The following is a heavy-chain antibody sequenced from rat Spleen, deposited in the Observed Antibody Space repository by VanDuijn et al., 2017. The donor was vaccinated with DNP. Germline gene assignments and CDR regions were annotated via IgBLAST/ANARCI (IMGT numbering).Heavy chain of an antibody. D-gene: IGHD3-2*01. J-gene: IGHJ2*01. CDR2: ITNTGGSNT. CDR3: ARGGLWLDY. V-gene: IGHV5S13*01. CDR1: GFNFNDYW. Sequence: EVQLVESGGGLVQPGRSLKLSCAASGFNFNDYWMGWVRQAPGKGLEWVASITNTGGSNTFYRDSVKGRFTISRDNAKNTQYLQMDSLRSEDTATYYCARGGLWLDYWGQGVMVTVSS.